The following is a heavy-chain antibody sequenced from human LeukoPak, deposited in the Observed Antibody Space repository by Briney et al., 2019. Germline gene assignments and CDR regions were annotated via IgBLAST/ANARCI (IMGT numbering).Heavy chain of an antibody. V-gene: IGHV1-2*02. D-gene: IGHD3/OR15-3a*01. CDR1: GYTFTGYY. J-gene: IGHJ4*02. Sequence: ASVKVSCKASGYTFTGYYIPWVRQAPGQGLEWMGWINPNSGGTNYAQKFQGRVTMTRDTSITTAYMELSSLVSDDTAVYYCVRGGCTSWTKPYFFDYWDQGTLLTVSS. CDR3: VRGGCTSWTKPYFFDY. CDR2: INPNSGGT.